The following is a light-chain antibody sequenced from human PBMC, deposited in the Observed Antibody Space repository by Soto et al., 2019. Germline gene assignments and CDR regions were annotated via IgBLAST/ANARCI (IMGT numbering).Light chain of an antibody. CDR2: KAS. Sequence: DIQVTQSPSTLSASVVGRVTITCGASQSISSWLAWYQQKPGKAPKLLINKASSLESGVPSRFSGSGSGTEFTLTISSLQPDDFATYYCQHFNSYPWTFGQGTKVDI. J-gene: IGKJ1*01. CDR3: QHFNSYPWT. V-gene: IGKV1-5*03. CDR1: QSISSW.